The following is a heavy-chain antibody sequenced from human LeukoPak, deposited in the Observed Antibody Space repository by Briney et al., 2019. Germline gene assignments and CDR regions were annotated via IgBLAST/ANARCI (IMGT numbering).Heavy chain of an antibody. J-gene: IGHJ4*02. CDR2: IKRKTDGGTT. V-gene: IGHV3-15*01. D-gene: IGHD4-17*01. CDR3: TIDYGDYEGDYYFDY. Sequence: GGSLRLSCAASGFTFSSYAMSWVRQAPGKGLEWVGRIKRKTDGGTTDYAAPVKGRFTISRDDSKSTLYLQMNSLKTEDSAVYYCTIDYGDYEGDYYFDYWGQGTLVTVSS. CDR1: GFTFSSYA.